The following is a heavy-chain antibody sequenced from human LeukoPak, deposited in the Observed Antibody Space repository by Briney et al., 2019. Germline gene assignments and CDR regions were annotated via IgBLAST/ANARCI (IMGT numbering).Heavy chain of an antibody. D-gene: IGHD1-1*01. J-gene: IGHJ5*02. V-gene: IGHV1-46*01. CDR1: GYTFTSYY. CDR3: ARDILEGTFSWFDP. Sequence: SVKVSCKASGYTFTSYYMHWVRQAPGQGLEWMGIINPSGGSTSYAQKFQDRVTMTRDMSTSTVYLALSSLRSEDTAVYYCARDILEGTFSWFDPWGQGTLVTVSS. CDR2: INPSGGST.